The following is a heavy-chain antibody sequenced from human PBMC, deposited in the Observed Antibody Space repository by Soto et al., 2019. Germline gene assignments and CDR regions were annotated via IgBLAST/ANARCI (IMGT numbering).Heavy chain of an antibody. J-gene: IGHJ3*02. CDR1: GDSVSSNSAA. CDR2: TYYRSKWYN. V-gene: IGHV6-1*01. D-gene: IGHD2-2*01. CDR3: ARLDGALYAFDI. Sequence: KQSQNLSLTCAIYGDSVSSNSAAWNWIRQSPSRGLEWLGRTYYRSKWYNDYAVSVKSRITINPDTSKNQFSLQLNSVTPEDTAVYYCARLDGALYAFDIWGQGTMVTVSS.